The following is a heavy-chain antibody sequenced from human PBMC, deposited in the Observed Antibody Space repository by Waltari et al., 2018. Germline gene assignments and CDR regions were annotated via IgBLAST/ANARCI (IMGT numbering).Heavy chain of an antibody. CDR1: VDPIRTNFF. J-gene: IGHJ4*02. D-gene: IGHD2-15*01. CDR2: VHQSGRS. Sequence: QVQLHESGPGLVKPSGTLSLPCTVPVDPIRTNFFWIWVRQSPGKGLEWIGQVHQSGRSNYNPSLESRVTVSMDTSKNQFSLRVTSVTAADTAIYYCASDRGRGLYLDSWGQGTLVTVSP. V-gene: IGHV4-4*02. CDR3: ASDRGRGLYLDS.